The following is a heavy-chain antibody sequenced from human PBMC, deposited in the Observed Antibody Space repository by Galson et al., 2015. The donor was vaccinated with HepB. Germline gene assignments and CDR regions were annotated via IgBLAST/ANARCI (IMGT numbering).Heavy chain of an antibody. V-gene: IGHV3-30-3*01. D-gene: IGHD3-22*01. Sequence: SLRLSCAASGFTFSSYAMHWVRQAPGKGLEWVAVISYDGSNKYYADSVKGRFTISRDNSKNTLYLQMNSLRAEDTAVYYCARAQTYYYDSSDIRGWFDPWGQGTLVTVSS. CDR1: GFTFSSYA. CDR3: ARAQTYYYDSSDIRGWFDP. CDR2: ISYDGSNK. J-gene: IGHJ5*02.